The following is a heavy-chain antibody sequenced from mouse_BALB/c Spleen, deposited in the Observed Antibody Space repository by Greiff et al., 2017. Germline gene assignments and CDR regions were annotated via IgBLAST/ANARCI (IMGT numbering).Heavy chain of an antibody. Sequence: VQLQESGPGLVAPSQSLSITCTVSGFSLTSYGVHWVRQPPGKGLEWLGVIWAGGSTNYNSALMSRLSISKDNSKSQVFLKMNSLQTDDTAMYYCARDPHTTATSLDYWGQGTTLTVSS. J-gene: IGHJ2*01. V-gene: IGHV2-9*02. CDR2: IWAGGST. D-gene: IGHD1-2*01. CDR1: GFSLTSYG. CDR3: ARDPHTTATSLDY.